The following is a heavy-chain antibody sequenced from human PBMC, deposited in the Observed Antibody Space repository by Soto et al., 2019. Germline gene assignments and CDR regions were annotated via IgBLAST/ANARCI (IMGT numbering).Heavy chain of an antibody. V-gene: IGHV3-21*01. CDR2: ISSSSSYI. Sequence: EVQLVESGGGLVKPGGSLRLSCAASGFTFSSYSMNWVRQAPGKGLEWVSSISSSSSYIYYADSVKGRFTISRDNAKNSLYLQMNSLRAEDTAVYYCARETLYRYSRSYYFDYWGQGTLVTVSS. CDR1: GFTFSSYS. CDR3: ARETLYRYSRSYYFDY. J-gene: IGHJ4*02. D-gene: IGHD5-18*01.